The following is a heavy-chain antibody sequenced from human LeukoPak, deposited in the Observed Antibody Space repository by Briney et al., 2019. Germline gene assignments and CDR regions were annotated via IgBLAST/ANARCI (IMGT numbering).Heavy chain of an antibody. CDR3: ARESGSIAVAGIIDP. V-gene: IGHV4-4*07. D-gene: IGHD6-19*01. Sequence: PSETLSLTCTVSGGSISSYYWSWIRQPAGKGLEWIGCIYTSGSTNYNPSLKSRVTMSVDTSKNQFSLKLSSVTAADMAVYYCARESGSIAVAGIIDPWGQGTLVTVSS. J-gene: IGHJ5*02. CDR1: GGSISSYY. CDR2: IYTSGST.